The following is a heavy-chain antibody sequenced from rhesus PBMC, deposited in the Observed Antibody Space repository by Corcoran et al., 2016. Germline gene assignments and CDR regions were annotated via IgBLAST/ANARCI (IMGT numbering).Heavy chain of an antibody. CDR2: IRKKANGETT. J-gene: IGHJ4*01. V-gene: IGHV3-116*02. CDR3: ARGGLRTLDY. D-gene: IGHD5-36*01. Sequence: EVRLVESGGGLVQPGGSLRLSCAASGFTFSDYYMRWVRQAPGKGPEWFGVIRKKANGETTEYAAAVKGRVTSTRDDSKSSVRLGMISLKTEDTAVYYCARGGLRTLDYWGQGVLVIVSS. CDR1: GFTFSDYY.